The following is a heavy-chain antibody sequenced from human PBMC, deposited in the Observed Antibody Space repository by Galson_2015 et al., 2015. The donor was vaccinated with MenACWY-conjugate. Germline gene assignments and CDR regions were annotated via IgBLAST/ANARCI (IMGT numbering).Heavy chain of an antibody. CDR2: LDPEDGET. D-gene: IGHD4-23*01. V-gene: IGHV1-24*01. CDR1: GYILSELA. J-gene: IGHJ4*02. CDR3: ATFPARDGGDSLRWDH. Sequence: SVKVSCKVSGYILSELAIHWVRQAPGKGLEWMGGLDPEDGETVYARQFQGRVTMTEDTSRHTAYMQLSGLRYEDTAVYFCATFPARDGGDSLRWDHWGLGTLVTVSS.